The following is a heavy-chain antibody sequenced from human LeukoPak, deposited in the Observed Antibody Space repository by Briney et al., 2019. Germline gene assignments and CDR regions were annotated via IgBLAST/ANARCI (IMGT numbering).Heavy chain of an antibody. D-gene: IGHD2-15*01. CDR3: ARGGYCSGGSCTRSPWFDP. CDR1: CGSISSYY. V-gene: IGHV4-59*08. CDR2: INYSGRT. J-gene: IGHJ5*02. Sequence: SETLSLTCTVSCGSISSYYWYWIRQPPGKGLEWIGYINYSGRTTYNPSLKSRLTISVDTSKNQFSLRLNSVTAADTAVYYCARGGYCSGGSCTRSPWFDPWGQGTLVTVSS.